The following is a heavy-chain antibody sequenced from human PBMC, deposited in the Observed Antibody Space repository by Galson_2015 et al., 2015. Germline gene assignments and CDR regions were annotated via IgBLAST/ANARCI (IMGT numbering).Heavy chain of an antibody. Sequence: SVKVSCKASGFTFTSSAVQWVRQARGQRLEWIGWIVVGSGNTNYAQKFQERVTITRDMSTSTAYMELSSLRSEDTAVYYCAADSKYGDYGAYYYYYYMDVWGKGTTVTVSS. J-gene: IGHJ6*03. D-gene: IGHD4-17*01. CDR1: GFTFTSSA. V-gene: IGHV1-58*01. CDR2: IVVGSGNT. CDR3: AADSKYGDYGAYYYYYYMDV.